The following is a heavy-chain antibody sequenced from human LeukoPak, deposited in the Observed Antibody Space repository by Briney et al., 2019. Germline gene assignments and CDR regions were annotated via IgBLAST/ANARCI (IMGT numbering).Heavy chain of an antibody. CDR3: AGGLYYFDY. J-gene: IGHJ4*02. CDR1: GGSISSYY. V-gene: IGHV4-59*01. D-gene: IGHD3-16*01. CDR2: IYYSGST. Sequence: PSETLSPTCTVSGGSISSYYWSWIRQPPGKGLEWIGYIYYSGSTNYNPSLKSRVTISVDTSKNQFSLKLSSVTAADTAVYYCAGGLYYFDYWGQGTLVTVSS.